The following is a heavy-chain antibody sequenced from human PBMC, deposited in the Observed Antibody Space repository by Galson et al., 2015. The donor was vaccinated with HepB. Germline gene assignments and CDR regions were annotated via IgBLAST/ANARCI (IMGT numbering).Heavy chain of an antibody. D-gene: IGHD3-3*01. J-gene: IGHJ4*02. CDR3: TRPVSGEPNRQYFFY. V-gene: IGHV1-69*13. Sequence: SVKVSCKASGGTFSSYAISWVRQTPGQGLEWMGGIIPMFGRANYAQKFQGRVTITADESTSTAYIDLRNLRSEDTAVYYCTRPVSGEPNRQYFFYWGQGTLVTVSP. CDR2: IIPMFGRA. CDR1: GGTFSSYA.